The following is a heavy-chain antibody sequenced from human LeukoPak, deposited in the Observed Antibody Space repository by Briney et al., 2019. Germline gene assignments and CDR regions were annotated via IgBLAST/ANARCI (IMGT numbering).Heavy chain of an antibody. V-gene: IGHV4-59*08. J-gene: IGHJ4*02. D-gene: IGHD1-26*01. CDR1: GGSISSYY. Sequence: SETLSLTCTVSGGSISSYYWSWIRQPPGKGLEWIGYIYYSGSTNYNPSLKSRVTISVDTSENQFSLKLSSVTAADTAVYYCASLVGATEYYFDYWGQGTLVTVSS. CDR2: IYYSGST. CDR3: ASLVGATEYYFDY.